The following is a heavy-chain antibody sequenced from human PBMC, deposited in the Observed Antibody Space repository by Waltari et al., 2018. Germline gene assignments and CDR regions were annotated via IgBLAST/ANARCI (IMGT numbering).Heavy chain of an antibody. V-gene: IGHV1-58*01. CDR2: SVVGSGNT. CDR3: AASSGSYLLWNYGMDV. J-gene: IGHJ6*02. D-gene: IGHD1-26*01. Sequence: QMQLVQSGPEVKKPGTSVTVYCKASGFTFTSPAVQWVRQARGQRLAGIGWSVVGSGNTNYAQKFQERVTITRDMSTSTAYMGLSSLRSEDTAVYYCAASSGSYLLWNYGMDVWGQGTTVTVSS. CDR1: GFTFTSPA.